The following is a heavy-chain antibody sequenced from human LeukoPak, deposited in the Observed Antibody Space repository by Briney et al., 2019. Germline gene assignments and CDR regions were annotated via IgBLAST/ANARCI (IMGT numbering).Heavy chain of an antibody. CDR3: ARRTSVYPDH. CDR1: GFTFSSYV. Sequence: GSLRLSCVASGFTFSSYVIHWVRQAPGKGLEYVSSISSDGASTYYTNSVKGRFTISRDNSKNTVYLQMGSLRAEDTAVYFCARRTSVYPDHWGQGTLVTVSS. V-gene: IGHV3-64*01. D-gene: IGHD2-8*01. J-gene: IGHJ4*02. CDR2: ISSDGAST.